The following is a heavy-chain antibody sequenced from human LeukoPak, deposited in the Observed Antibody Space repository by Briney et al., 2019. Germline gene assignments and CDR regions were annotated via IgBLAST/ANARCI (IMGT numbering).Heavy chain of an antibody. V-gene: IGHV4-34*01. CDR3: ARGYCSGGSCHRGHWFDP. CDR2: INHSGST. CDR1: GGSFSGYY. J-gene: IGHJ5*02. Sequence: PSETLSLTCAVYGGSFSGYYWSWIRQPPGKGLEWIGEINHSGSTNYNPSLKSRVTISVDTSKNQFSLKLSSATAADTAVYYCARGYCSGGSCHRGHWFDPWGQGTLVTVSS. D-gene: IGHD2-15*01.